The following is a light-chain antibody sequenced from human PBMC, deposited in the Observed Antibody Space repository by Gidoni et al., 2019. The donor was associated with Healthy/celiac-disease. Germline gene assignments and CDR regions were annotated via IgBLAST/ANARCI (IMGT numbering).Light chain of an antibody. J-gene: IGKJ3*01. CDR3: QQYYSTPLA. Sequence: DIVITQSPYSLAVSLGERATINCKSSQSVLYSSNNKNYVAWYQQKPGQPPKLLIYWASTRESGVPDRFSGSGSGTDFTITISSLQAEDVAVYYCQQYYSTPLAFGPGTKVDIK. V-gene: IGKV4-1*01. CDR2: WAS. CDR1: QSVLYSSNNKNY.